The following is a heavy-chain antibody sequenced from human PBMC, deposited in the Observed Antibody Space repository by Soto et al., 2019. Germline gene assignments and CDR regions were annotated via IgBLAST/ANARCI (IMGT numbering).Heavy chain of an antibody. Sequence: QVQLVESGGGVVQPGRSLRLSCAASGFTFSNYAMHWVRQAPGEGLEWVAFISYDGSNKYYADSVKGRFTISRDNSKNTLYLQMNSLRADDTAVYYCARGITLTRDLLDYWGQGTLVTVS. CDR2: ISYDGSNK. CDR3: ARGITLTRDLLDY. CDR1: GFTFSNYA. J-gene: IGHJ4*02. V-gene: IGHV3-30-3*01. D-gene: IGHD4-4*01.